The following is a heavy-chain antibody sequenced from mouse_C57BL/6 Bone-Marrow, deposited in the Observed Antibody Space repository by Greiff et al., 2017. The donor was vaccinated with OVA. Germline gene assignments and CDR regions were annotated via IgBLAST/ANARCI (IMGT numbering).Heavy chain of an antibody. J-gene: IGHJ1*03. CDR3: ARGGVIAGGYFDV. V-gene: IGHV5-16*01. CDR2: INYDGSST. CDR1: GFTFSDYY. D-gene: IGHD1-1*01. Sequence: EVKLVESEGGLVQPGSSMKLSCTASGFTFSDYYMAWVRQVPEKGLEWVANINYDGSSTYYLDSLKSRFIISRDNAKNILYLQMSSLKSEDTATYYCARGGVIAGGYFDVWGTGTTVTVSS.